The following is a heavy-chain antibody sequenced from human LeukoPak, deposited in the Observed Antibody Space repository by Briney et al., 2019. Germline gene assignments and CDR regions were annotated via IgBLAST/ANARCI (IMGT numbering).Heavy chain of an antibody. J-gene: IGHJ6*02. CDR3: ARDRRVGVTTVSNGMDV. D-gene: IGHD1-26*01. Sequence: PGGSLRLSCAASGFTFSSQSMTWVRQAPGKGLEWVSAISSRGSYMYYADSVKGRFTISKDNAKNSLYLQMNSLRADDTAVYYCARDRRVGVTTVSNGMDVWSQGTTVTVSS. V-gene: IGHV3-21*01. CDR2: ISSRGSYM. CDR1: GFTFSSQS.